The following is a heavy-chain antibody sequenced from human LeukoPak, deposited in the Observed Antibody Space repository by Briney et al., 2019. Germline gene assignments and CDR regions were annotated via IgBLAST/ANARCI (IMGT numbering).Heavy chain of an antibody. Sequence: KASETLSLTCAVYGGSFSGYYWSWIRQPPGKGLEWIGEINHSGSTNYNPSLKSRVTISVDTSKNQFSLKLSPVTAADTAVYSCARFSGRYYYYMDVWGKGTTVTVSS. CDR3: ARFSGRYYYYMDV. V-gene: IGHV4-34*01. CDR1: GGSFSGYY. J-gene: IGHJ6*03. CDR2: INHSGST. D-gene: IGHD3-10*01.